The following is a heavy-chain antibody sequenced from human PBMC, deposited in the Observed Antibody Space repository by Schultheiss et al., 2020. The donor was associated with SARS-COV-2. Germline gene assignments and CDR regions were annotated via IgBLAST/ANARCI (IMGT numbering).Heavy chain of an antibody. CDR3: ARVAPITMVRGVMNYYYYMDV. D-gene: IGHD3-10*01. J-gene: IGHJ6*03. CDR1: GGSISSYY. CDR2: IYTSVST. Sequence: SQTLSLTCTVSGGSISSYYWSWIRQPAGKGLEWIGRIYTSVSTNYNPSLKSRVTMSVDTSKNQFSLKLSSVTAADTAVYYCARVAPITMVRGVMNYYYYMDVWGKGTTVTVSS. V-gene: IGHV4-4*07.